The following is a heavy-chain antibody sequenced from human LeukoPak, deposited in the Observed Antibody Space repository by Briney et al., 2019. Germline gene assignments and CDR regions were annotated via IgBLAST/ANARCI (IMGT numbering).Heavy chain of an antibody. V-gene: IGHV3-15*01. CDR2: IKNKADGGTT. J-gene: IGHJ6*03. Sequence: KTGGSLRLSCAASGFTFSYAWMSWVRQAPGKGLEWIGRIKNKADGGTTDYAAPVKGRFTISRDDSKNTLYLQMNSLRAEDTAVYYCARDQAGIAAAGYYYYYMDVWGKGTTVTVSS. CDR1: GFTFSYAW. CDR3: ARDQAGIAAAGYYYYYMDV. D-gene: IGHD6-13*01.